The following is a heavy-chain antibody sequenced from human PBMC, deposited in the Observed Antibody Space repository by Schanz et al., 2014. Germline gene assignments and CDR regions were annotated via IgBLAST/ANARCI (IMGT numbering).Heavy chain of an antibody. D-gene: IGHD3-16*02. J-gene: IGHJ4*02. V-gene: IGHV3-23*04. CDR3: AKYRYSVFDFDY. CDR1: GCTFSNYA. CDR2: ISGSGVIT. Sequence: EVQVVESGGDLVQPGGSLRLSCAVSGCTFSNYAMSWVRQAPGKGLEWVSGISGSGVITYYEDSVKGRFTISRDNSKNTLYLQMNSLRAEDTAIYYCAKYRYSVFDFDYWGQGTLVTVSS.